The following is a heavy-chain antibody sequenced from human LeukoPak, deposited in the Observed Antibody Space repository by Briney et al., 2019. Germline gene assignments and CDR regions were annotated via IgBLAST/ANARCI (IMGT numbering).Heavy chain of an antibody. D-gene: IGHD3-16*01. CDR2: IYYSGST. Sequence: PSETLSLTCTVSGGSISSYYWSWIRQPPGKGLEWIGYIYYSGSTYYNPSLKSRVTISVDTSKNQFSLKLSSVTAADTAVYYCARGGGIAHDAFDIWGQGTMVTVSS. J-gene: IGHJ3*02. CDR1: GGSISSYY. V-gene: IGHV4-59*04. CDR3: ARGGGIAHDAFDI.